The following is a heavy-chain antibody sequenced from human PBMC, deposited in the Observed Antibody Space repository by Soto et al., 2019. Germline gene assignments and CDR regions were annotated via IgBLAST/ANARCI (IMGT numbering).Heavy chain of an antibody. Sequence: QLQLQESGPGLVRPSETLSLTCSVSNGSISNPIYYWAWIRQPPGKGLEWIGSIFDNGNAYYNPSLKSRVTMSVDTAQNQFSLKLSSVTAADTAVYYCAGRTSLASVEIFSGGLSGYNWVDPWGRGTLVTVSS. D-gene: IGHD3-3*01. V-gene: IGHV4-39*01. CDR3: AGRTSLASVEIFSGGLSGYNWVDP. J-gene: IGHJ5*01. CDR2: IFDNGNA. CDR1: NGSISNPIYY.